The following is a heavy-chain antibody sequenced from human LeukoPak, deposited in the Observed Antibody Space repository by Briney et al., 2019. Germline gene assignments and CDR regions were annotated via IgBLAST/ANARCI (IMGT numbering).Heavy chain of an antibody. D-gene: IGHD2-8*02. J-gene: IGHJ4*02. CDR1: GFSLSTSGMR. CDR3: ARTPGSGAAVLAFFDY. V-gene: IGHV2-70*04. CDR2: IDLDDDK. Sequence: SGPTLVNPTQTLTLTCTFAGFSLSTSGMRVSWIRQPPGKALEWLARIDLDDDKFYSTSLKTRLIISKDTSKNQVVLTMTNMDPVDTATYYCARTPGSGAAVLAFFDYWGQGTLVTVSS.